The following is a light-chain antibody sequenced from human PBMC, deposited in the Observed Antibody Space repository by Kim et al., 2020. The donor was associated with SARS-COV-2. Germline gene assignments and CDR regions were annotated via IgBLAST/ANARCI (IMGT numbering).Light chain of an antibody. Sequence: ASVGDRVTITCRASQGISNYLAWYQQKPGKVPKLLIYAASALQSGVPSRFSGSGSGTDFTLTISSLQPEDVATYYCQKYNSAPNTFGQGTRLEIK. V-gene: IGKV1-27*01. CDR3: QKYNSAPNT. J-gene: IGKJ5*01. CDR1: QGISNY. CDR2: AAS.